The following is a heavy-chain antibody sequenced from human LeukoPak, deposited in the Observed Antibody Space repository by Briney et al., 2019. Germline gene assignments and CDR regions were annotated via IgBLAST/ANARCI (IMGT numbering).Heavy chain of an antibody. CDR1: GNSISNYA. CDR3: TTRACHAGGCSSSFYYYYGLHF. Sequence: SVKVSCKASGNSISNYAVSWVRQAPGQGFEWMGGIIPIFGTADYAQKFQGRVTITADQPTSTTYMALSSLKSEDTATYYCTTRACHAGGCSSSFYYYYGLHFWGQGTTVSVSS. V-gene: IGHV1-69*13. CDR2: IIPIFGTA. J-gene: IGHJ6*02. D-gene: IGHD3-16*01.